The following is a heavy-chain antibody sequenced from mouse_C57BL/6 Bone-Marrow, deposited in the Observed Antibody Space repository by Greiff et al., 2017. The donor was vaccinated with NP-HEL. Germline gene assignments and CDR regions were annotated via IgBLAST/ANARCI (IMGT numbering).Heavy chain of an antibody. CDR2: ISGGGGNT. J-gene: IGHJ3*01. CDR1: GFTFSSYT. CDR3: ARRVAWFAY. Sequence: EVQLQESGGGLVKPGGSLKLSCAASGFTFSSYTMSWVRQTPEKRLEWVATISGGGGNTYYTDSVKGRFTISSDNAKNTLYLQVSSLRSEDTALYYCARRVAWFAYWGQGNLVTVSA. V-gene: IGHV5-9*04. D-gene: IGHD1-1*02.